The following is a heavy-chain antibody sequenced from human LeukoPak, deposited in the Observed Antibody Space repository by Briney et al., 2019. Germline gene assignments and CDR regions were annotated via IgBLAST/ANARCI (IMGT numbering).Heavy chain of an antibody. V-gene: IGHV4-34*01. CDR2: INHSGST. CDR3: ARRKRSGCSSTSCLLNWFDP. CDR1: GGSFSGYY. D-gene: IGHD2-2*01. J-gene: IGHJ5*02. Sequence: SETLSLTCAVYGGSFSGYYWSWIRQPPGKGLEWIGEINHSGSTNYNPSLKSRVTISVDTSKNQFSLKLSSVTAADTAVYYCARRKRSGCSSTSCLLNWFDPWGLGTLVTVSS.